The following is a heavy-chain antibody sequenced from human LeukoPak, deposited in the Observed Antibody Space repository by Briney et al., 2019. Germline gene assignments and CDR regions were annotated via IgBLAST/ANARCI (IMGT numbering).Heavy chain of an antibody. CDR2: ISSSGSTL. CDR1: GFTFSSYE. CDR3: ARIYSSGSRYYFDY. J-gene: IGHJ4*03. V-gene: IGHV3-48*03. D-gene: IGHD6-19*01. Sequence: PGGSLRLSCAASGFTFSSYEMNWVRQAPGKGLEWVSYISSSGSTLYYADSVKGRFTISRDNAKNSLYLQMNSLRAEDTALYYCARIYSSGSRYYFDYWGQGTMVTVS.